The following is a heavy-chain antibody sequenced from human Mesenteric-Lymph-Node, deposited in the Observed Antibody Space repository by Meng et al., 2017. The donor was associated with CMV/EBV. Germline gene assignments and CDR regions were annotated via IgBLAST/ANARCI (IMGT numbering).Heavy chain of an antibody. D-gene: IGHD2-2*03. J-gene: IGHJ5*02. CDR3: ARDVGYCSSTSCHNWFDP. Sequence: ASVKVSCKASGYTFTGYYIHWVRQAPGQGLEWMGWINPNSGGTNYAQKFQGRVTMTRDTSISTAYMDLSRLRSDDTAVYYCARDVGYCSSTSCHNWFDPWGQGTLVTVSS. V-gene: IGHV1-2*02. CDR1: GYTFTGYY. CDR2: INPNSGGT.